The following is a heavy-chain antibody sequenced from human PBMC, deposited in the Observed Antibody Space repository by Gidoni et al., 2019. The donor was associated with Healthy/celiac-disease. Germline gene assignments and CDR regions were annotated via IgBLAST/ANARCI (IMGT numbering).Heavy chain of an antibody. CDR1: GFTFTSSA. CDR3: AAESDIAVAGTNWFDP. CDR2: IVVGSGNT. Sequence: QMQLVQSGPAVKKPGTSVKVSCQASGFTFTSSAVQWVRQARGQRLEWIGWIVVGSGNTNYAQKCQERVTITRDMSTSTADMELSSMRSEDTAVDYCAAESDIAVAGTNWFDPWGQGTLVTVSS. V-gene: IGHV1-58*01. J-gene: IGHJ5*02. D-gene: IGHD6-19*01.